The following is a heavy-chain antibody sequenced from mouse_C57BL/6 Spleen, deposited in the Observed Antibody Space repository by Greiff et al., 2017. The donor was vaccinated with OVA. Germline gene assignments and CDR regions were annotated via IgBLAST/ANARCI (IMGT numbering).Heavy chain of an antibody. CDR3: ARHEDYAGFAY. Sequence: EVKLVESGGGLVQPGGSLKLSCAASGFTFSDYGMAWVRQAPRKGPEWVAFISNLAYSIYYADTVTGRFTISRENAKNTLYLEMSSLRSEDTAMYYCARHEDYAGFAYWGQGTLVTVSA. D-gene: IGHD2-4*01. V-gene: IGHV5-15*01. CDR1: GFTFSDYG. J-gene: IGHJ3*01. CDR2: ISNLAYSI.